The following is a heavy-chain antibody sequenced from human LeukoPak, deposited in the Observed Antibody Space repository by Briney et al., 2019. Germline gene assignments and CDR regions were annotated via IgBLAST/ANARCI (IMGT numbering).Heavy chain of an antibody. CDR1: GFTFSSYA. CDR2: IYSGGRT. Sequence: GGSLRLSCAASGFTFSSYAMSWVRQAPGEGLEWVSVIYSGGRTYYADSVKGRFTISRDNSKNTLHLQMNRLRAEDTAVYYCAKDGTSYYYIYYWGQGTLVTVSS. CDR3: AKDGTSYYYIYY. J-gene: IGHJ4*02. V-gene: IGHV3-66*01. D-gene: IGHD2/OR15-2a*01.